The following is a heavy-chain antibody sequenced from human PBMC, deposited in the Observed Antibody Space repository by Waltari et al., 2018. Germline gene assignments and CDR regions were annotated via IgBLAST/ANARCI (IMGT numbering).Heavy chain of an antibody. CDR1: GFTFSSYA. Sequence: EVQLLESGGGLVQPGGSLRLSCAASGFTFSSYAMSWVRQAPGKGLEWVAAISGSGGGTDYADSVKGLFTSARGNAKNTLYLRMNSLRAEDTAVYYCAKDASDYWGPGTLVTVSS. CDR2: ISGSGGGT. CDR3: AKDASDY. J-gene: IGHJ4*02. V-gene: IGHV3-23*01.